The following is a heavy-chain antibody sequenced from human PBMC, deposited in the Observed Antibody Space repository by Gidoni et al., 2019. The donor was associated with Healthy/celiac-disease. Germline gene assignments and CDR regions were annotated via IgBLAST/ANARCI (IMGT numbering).Heavy chain of an antibody. V-gene: IGHV3-21*01. D-gene: IGHD6-13*01. Sequence: EVQLVESGGGLVKPGGSLRLSCAASGFTFSSYSMNWVRQAPGKGLEWVSSISSSSSYIYYADSVKGRFTISRDNAKNSLYLQMNSLRAEDTAVYYCARDIIAAAGTRDYWGQGTLVTVSS. CDR1: GFTFSSYS. CDR2: ISSSSSYI. J-gene: IGHJ4*02. CDR3: ARDIIAAAGTRDY.